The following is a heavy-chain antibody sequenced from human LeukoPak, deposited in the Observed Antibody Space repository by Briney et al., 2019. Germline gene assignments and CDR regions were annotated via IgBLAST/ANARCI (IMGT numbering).Heavy chain of an antibody. V-gene: IGHV1-18*01. CDR3: TRVGGSYDGLIHY. Sequence: ASVKVSCKASGYTFTDYPIGWLRQAPGQGLEWMGWISAYNGYTNYEQSLQGRVSMTTDTSARTAYMELRSLRTDDTAMYYCTRVGGSYDGLIHYWGQGTLVTVSS. D-gene: IGHD1-26*01. J-gene: IGHJ4*02. CDR2: ISAYNGYT. CDR1: GYTFTDYP.